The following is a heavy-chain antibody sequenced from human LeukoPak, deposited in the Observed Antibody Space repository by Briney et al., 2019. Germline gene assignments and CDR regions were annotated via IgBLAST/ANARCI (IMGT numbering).Heavy chain of an antibody. CDR3: ARDSSYGSGSYFYNWFDP. J-gene: IGHJ5*02. D-gene: IGHD3-10*01. CDR2: IYHSGST. CDR1: GYSISSGYY. Sequence: SETLSLTCAVSGYSISSGYYWCWIRQPPGKGLEWIGSIYHSGSTYYNPSLKSRVTISVDTSKNQFSLKLSSVTAADTAVYYCARDSSYGSGSYFYNWFDPWGQGTLVTVSS. V-gene: IGHV4-38-2*02.